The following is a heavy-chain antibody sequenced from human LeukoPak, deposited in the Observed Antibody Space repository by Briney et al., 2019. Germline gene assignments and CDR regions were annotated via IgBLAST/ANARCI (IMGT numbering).Heavy chain of an antibody. CDR3: ATYYDSSGYWSPFDY. CDR1: GFTFSSYA. D-gene: IGHD3-22*01. V-gene: IGHV3-23*01. Sequence: PGGSLRLSCAASGFTFSSYAMSWVRQAPGKGLEWVSAISGSGGSTYYADSVKGRFTISRDNSKNTLYLQMNSLRAEDTAVYYCATYYDSSGYWSPFDYWGQGTLVTVSS. CDR2: ISGSGGST. J-gene: IGHJ4*02.